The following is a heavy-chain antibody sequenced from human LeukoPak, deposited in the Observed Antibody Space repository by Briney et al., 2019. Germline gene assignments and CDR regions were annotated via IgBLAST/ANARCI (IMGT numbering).Heavy chain of an antibody. D-gene: IGHD6-13*01. V-gene: IGHV1-2*06. J-gene: IGHJ3*02. CDR2: INPNSGGT. CDR3: ANLGAAAGHDAFDI. CDR1: GYTFTGYY. Sequence: ASVKVSCKASGYTFTGYYMHWVRQAPGQGLEWMGRINPNSGGTNYAQKFRGRVTMTRDTSISTAYMELSRLRSDDTAVYYCANLGAAAGHDAFDIWGQGTMVTVSS.